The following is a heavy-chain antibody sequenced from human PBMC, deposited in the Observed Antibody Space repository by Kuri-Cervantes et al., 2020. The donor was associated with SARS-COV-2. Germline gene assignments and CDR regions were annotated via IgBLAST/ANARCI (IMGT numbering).Heavy chain of an antibody. CDR2: IYYSGST. V-gene: IGHV4-59*01. Sequence: SEPLSLTCTVSGGSISSYYWSWIRQLPGKGLEWIGYIYYSGSTNYNPSLKSRVTISVDTSKNQFSLKLSSVTAADTAVYYCARASGYYYGSGSHLDYYGMDVWGQGTTVTVSS. CDR3: ARASGYYYGSGSHLDYYGMDV. J-gene: IGHJ6*02. D-gene: IGHD3-10*01. CDR1: GGSISSYY.